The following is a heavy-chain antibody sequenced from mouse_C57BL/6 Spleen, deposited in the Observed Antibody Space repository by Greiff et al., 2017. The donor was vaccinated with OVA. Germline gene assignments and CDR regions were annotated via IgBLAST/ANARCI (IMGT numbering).Heavy chain of an antibody. J-gene: IGHJ2*01. Sequence: QVQLKQSGPELVKPGASVKLSCKASGYTFTSYDINWVKQRPGQGLEWIGWIYPRDGSTKYNEKFKGTATLTVDTSSSTAYMELHSLTSEDSAVYFCARDDGYYPRYFDDWGQGTTLTVSS. CDR3: ARDDGYYPRYFDD. CDR2: IYPRDGST. D-gene: IGHD2-3*01. V-gene: IGHV1-85*01. CDR1: GYTFTSYD.